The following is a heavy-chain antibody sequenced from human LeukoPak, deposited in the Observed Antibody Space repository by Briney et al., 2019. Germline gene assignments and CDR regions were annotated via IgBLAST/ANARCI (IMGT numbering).Heavy chain of an antibody. Sequence: PGGSLRLSCAGSGFTFSSYWMHWVRQAPGKGLVWVSRISGDGSSTTYADSVKGRFTISRDNAKNTLYLQMNSLRAGDTAVYYCAITPRLDYWGQGTLVTVSS. D-gene: IGHD1-14*01. V-gene: IGHV3-74*01. CDR2: ISGDGSST. J-gene: IGHJ4*02. CDR3: AITPRLDY. CDR1: GFTFSSYW.